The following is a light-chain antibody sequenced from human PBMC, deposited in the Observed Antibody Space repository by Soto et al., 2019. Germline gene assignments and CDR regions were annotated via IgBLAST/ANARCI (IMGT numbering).Light chain of an antibody. V-gene: IGKV3-15*01. CDR2: RTS. J-gene: IGKJ4*01. CDR1: QSVIRK. CDR3: QQYNNWHRAT. Sequence: EIVMTQSPATLSVSPGGRSTLSCMAIQSVIRKLAWYQQKPCQAPRLLMFRTSSRATGFPARFSGSGSGTEFNLTISSLQYEDFGAYYCQQYNNWHRATFGGGTKVDIK.